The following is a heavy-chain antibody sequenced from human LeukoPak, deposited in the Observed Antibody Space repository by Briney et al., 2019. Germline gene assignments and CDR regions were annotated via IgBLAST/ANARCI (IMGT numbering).Heavy chain of an antibody. J-gene: IGHJ4*02. V-gene: IGHV3-23*01. CDR2: ISGGGSST. D-gene: IGHD3-22*01. Sequence: GGSLRLSCAASGFTFSTYAMSWVRQAPGKGLEWVSTISGGGSSTYYADSVKGRFTISRDNSKNTLFLQMNSLRAEATAVYYCAKYRTADSSGYSHYWGQGTLVTVSS. CDR3: AKYRTADSSGYSHY. CDR1: GFTFSTYA.